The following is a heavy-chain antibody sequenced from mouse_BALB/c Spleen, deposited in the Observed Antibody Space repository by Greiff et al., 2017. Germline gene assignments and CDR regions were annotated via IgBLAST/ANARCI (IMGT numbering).Heavy chain of an antibody. V-gene: IGHV3-2*02. J-gene: IGHJ4*01. CDR3: AYAMDY. CDR1: GYSITSDYA. CDR2: ISYSGST. Sequence: EVHLVESGPGLVKPSQSLSLTCTVTGYSITSDYAWNWIRQFPGNKLEWMGYISYSGSTSYNPSLKSRISITRDTSKNQFFLQLNSVTTEDTATYYCAYAMDYWGQGTSVTVSS.